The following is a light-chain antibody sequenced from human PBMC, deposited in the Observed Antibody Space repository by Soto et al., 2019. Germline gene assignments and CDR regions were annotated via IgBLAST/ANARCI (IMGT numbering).Light chain of an antibody. J-gene: IGKJ1*01. CDR3: QQYNNWPRT. CDR2: GAS. V-gene: IGKV3-15*01. CDR1: QSVSSN. Sequence: EIVMTQFPATLSLSPGERATLSCRASQSVSSNLAWYQQKPGQAPRLLIYGASTRATGIPARFSGSGSGTEFTLTISSLQSEDFAVYYCQQYNNWPRTFGQGTKVEIK.